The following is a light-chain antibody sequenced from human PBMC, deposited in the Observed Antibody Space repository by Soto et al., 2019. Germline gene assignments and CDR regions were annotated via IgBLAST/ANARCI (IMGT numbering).Light chain of an antibody. J-gene: IGKJ4*01. V-gene: IGKV1-6*01. CDR1: QGSRDD. CDR3: LQDYDLLT. CDR2: GAS. Sequence: ATQMTQSPSSLSASVGDKVTITCRASQGSRDDLAWYQQKPGKAPQLLIYGASTLQRGVPSRFSGSGSGTDFTLTISSLQPEDFATYYCLQDYDLLTFGGGTKVEI.